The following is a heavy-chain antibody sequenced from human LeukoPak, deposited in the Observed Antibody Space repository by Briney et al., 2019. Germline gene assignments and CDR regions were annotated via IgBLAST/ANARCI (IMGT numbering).Heavy chain of an antibody. CDR3: ARRLVHCGGDCYSGWFGP. V-gene: IGHV4-39*01. CDR2: IYYSGST. J-gene: IGHJ5*02. CDR1: GDSISGSSYY. D-gene: IGHD2-21*02. Sequence: SETLSLTCTVSGDSISGSSYYWGWIRQPPGKGLEWIGTIYYSGSTYYNPSLKSRVTISVDTSKSQFSLKLSSVTAADTAVYYCARRLVHCGGDCYSGWFGPWGQGTLVTASS.